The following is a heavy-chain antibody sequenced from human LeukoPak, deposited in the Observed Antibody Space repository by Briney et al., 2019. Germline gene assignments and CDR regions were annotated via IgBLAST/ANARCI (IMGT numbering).Heavy chain of an antibody. Sequence: GGSLRLSCTASDFSFSNYWMTWLRQAPGKGLEWVANIRGDESRKYYLDSVTGRFTISRDNAKNSLYLQMNSLRAEDTAVYYCARDANYHVNSDYYDAFDIWGQGTMVTVSS. V-gene: IGHV3-7*01. CDR1: DFSFSNYW. D-gene: IGHD3-22*01. CDR3: ARDANYHVNSDYYDAFDI. J-gene: IGHJ3*02. CDR2: IRGDESRK.